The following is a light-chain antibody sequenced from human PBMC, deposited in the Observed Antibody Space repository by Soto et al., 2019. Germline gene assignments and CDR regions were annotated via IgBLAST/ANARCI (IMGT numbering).Light chain of an antibody. CDR3: QHYNNWPPWT. V-gene: IGKV3-15*01. J-gene: IGKJ1*01. CDR1: QSISGH. CDR2: GAS. Sequence: EMVMTQSPATLSVSPGERVTLSCRASQSISGHLAWYQQKRGQAPSLLIYGASTRATGIPARFSGSGSGTELTLTINGLQSEDFAVYYCQHYNNWPPWTFGQGTTVEI.